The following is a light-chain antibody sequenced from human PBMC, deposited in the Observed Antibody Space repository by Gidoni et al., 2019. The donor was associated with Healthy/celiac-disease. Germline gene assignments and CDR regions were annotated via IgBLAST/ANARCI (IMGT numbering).Light chain of an antibody. CDR2: DAS. V-gene: IGKV3-11*01. J-gene: IGKJ4*01. CDR3: QQRSN. CDR1: QSVSSY. Sequence: EIVLTQSPATLSLSPGERATLSCRASQSVSSYLAWYQQKPGQSTRLLIYDASNRATRTPARFSGSGSGTEFTLTISSLEPEDFAVYYCQQRSNFGGGTKVELK.